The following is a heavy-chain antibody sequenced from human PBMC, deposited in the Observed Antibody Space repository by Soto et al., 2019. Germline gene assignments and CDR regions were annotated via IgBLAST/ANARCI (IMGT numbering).Heavy chain of an antibody. V-gene: IGHV1-18*01. CDR3: ARGGGADDV. CDR1: GYIVTRSG. J-gene: IGHJ6*02. CDR2: ISEYGDS. Sequence: QVQLVQSGAEVKRPGATVKVSCKASGYIVTRSGINWLRQAPGQGLEWMGCISEYGDSNYSEKLQDRVSRTTYTYTNTAYMELRSLGSDDTGVYYCARGGGADDVWGQATRITVSS.